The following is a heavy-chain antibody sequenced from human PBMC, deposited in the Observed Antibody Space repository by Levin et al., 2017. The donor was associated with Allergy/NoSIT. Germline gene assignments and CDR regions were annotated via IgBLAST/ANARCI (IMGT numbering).Heavy chain of an antibody. Sequence: GESLKISCAASGFTFNNYAMSWVRQAPGKGLEWVSAIINSGVGTYYADSVKGRFTISRDNSRNTMYLQMNSLRAEDTAVYFCAKDAIRGSDQPYYFDYWGQGTLVTASS. V-gene: IGHV3-23*01. CDR2: IINSGVGT. D-gene: IGHD6-19*01. J-gene: IGHJ4*02. CDR1: GFTFNNYA. CDR3: AKDAIRGSDQPYYFDY.